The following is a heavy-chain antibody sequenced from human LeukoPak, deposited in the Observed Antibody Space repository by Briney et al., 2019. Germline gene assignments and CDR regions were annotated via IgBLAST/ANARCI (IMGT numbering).Heavy chain of an antibody. Sequence: SETLSLTCTVAGGSISSYYWSWIRQPPGKGLEWIGYIYYSGSTNYNPPPKSRVTISVDTSKNQFSLNLSSGTAADTAVYYCAAALLVVRGFKYYYYGMDVGGQGTTVPVSS. CDR3: AAALLVVRGFKYYYYGMDV. D-gene: IGHD3-10*01. J-gene: IGHJ6*02. CDR2: IYYSGST. V-gene: IGHV4-59*01. CDR1: GGSISSYY.